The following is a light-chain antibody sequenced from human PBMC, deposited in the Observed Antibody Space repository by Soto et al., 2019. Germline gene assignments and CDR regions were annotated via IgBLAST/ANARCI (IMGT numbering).Light chain of an antibody. CDR1: SSDIGGYRY. V-gene: IGLV2-14*03. CDR2: EVS. J-gene: IGLJ2*01. CDR3: SSYASTNTLI. Sequence: QSALTQPASVSGSPGQSITISCTGTSSDIGGYRYVSWYQQHPGKAPKLMIHEVSNRPSGVSSRFSGSKSGNTASLTIFGHQAEDGADYYCSSYASTNTLIFGGGTKLTVL.